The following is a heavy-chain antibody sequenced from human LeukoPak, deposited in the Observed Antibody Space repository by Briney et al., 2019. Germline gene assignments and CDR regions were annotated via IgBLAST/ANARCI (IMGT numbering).Heavy chain of an antibody. Sequence: GGSLRLSCAASGFTLSSYWMHWVRQAPGKGLVWVSRINSDGSSTSYADSVKGRFTISRDNAKNSLYLQMNSLRAEDTAIYYCVREMGGYPFDHWGQGTLVTVSS. CDR2: INSDGSST. V-gene: IGHV3-74*01. J-gene: IGHJ4*02. CDR1: GFTLSSYW. CDR3: VREMGGYPFDH. D-gene: IGHD5-12*01.